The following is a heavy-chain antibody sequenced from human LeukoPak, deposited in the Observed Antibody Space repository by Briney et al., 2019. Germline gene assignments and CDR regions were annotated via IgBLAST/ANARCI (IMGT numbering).Heavy chain of an antibody. CDR1: GFTFSSYG. CDR2: IRYDGSNK. V-gene: IGHV3-30*02. D-gene: IGHD6-13*01. J-gene: IGHJ6*03. Sequence: PGGSLRLSCAASGFTFSSYGMHWVRQAPGKGLEWVAFIRYDGSNKYYADSVKGRFTISRDNSKSTLYLQMNSLRAEDTAVYYCAKSTPSSSWYFASSDNPYYYYYYMDVWGKGTTVTVSS. CDR3: AKSTPSSSWYFASSDNPYYYYYYMDV.